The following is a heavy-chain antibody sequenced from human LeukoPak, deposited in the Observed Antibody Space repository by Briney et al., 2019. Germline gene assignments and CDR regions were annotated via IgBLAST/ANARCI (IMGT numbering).Heavy chain of an antibody. D-gene: IGHD4-11*01. J-gene: IGHJ4*02. CDR1: GFTFSHYG. V-gene: IGHV3-33*06. CDR2: IWSDGTEK. CDR3: AKDAQRGFDFSNSLES. Sequence: HPGGSLRLSCATSGFTFSHYGMHWVPEAPGKGLEWVAVIWSDGTEKYYGDSVKGRFTISRDNSKKTVYLQMNSLRVEDTAIYYCAKDAQRGFDFSNSLESWGQGTLVTVSS.